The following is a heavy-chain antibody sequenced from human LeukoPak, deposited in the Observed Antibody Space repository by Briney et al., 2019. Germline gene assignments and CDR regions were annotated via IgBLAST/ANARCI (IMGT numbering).Heavy chain of an antibody. Sequence: ASVKVSCKASGYTFTGYYMHWVRQAPGQGLEWMGWINPNSGGTNYAQKFQGRVTMTRDTSISTAYMELSRLRSDDTAVYYCARDSSVIRDFDWLLSYDAFDIWGQGTMVTVSS. V-gene: IGHV1-2*02. CDR1: GYTFTGYY. D-gene: IGHD3-9*01. CDR3: ARDSSVIRDFDWLLSYDAFDI. CDR2: INPNSGGT. J-gene: IGHJ3*02.